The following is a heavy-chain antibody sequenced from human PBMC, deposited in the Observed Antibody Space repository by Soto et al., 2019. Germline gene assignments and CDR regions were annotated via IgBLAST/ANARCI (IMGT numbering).Heavy chain of an antibody. D-gene: IGHD3-10*01. CDR3: AKLLDARWGAFDV. J-gene: IGHJ3*01. V-gene: IGHV1-18*01. CDR1: GYTFTSYG. Sequence: ASVKVSCTASGYTFTSYGISWVRQAPGQGLEWMGWIKTYNLNTNYAQKFQGRVTMTTDTSTSTAYMELRSLRSDDTAVYFCAKLLDARWGAFDVWGQGTMVTVSS. CDR2: IKTYNLNT.